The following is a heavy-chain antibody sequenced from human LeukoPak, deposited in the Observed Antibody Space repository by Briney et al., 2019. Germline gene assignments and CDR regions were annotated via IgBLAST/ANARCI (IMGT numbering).Heavy chain of an antibody. J-gene: IGHJ5*02. CDR3: ARHEWLVPDNWFDP. V-gene: IGHV4-31*03. D-gene: IGHD6-19*01. Sequence: SETLSLTCTVSGGSISSGGYYWSWIRQHPGKGLEWIGHIYYSGSTYYNPSLKSRVTISVDTSKNQFSLKLSSVTAADTAVYYCARHEWLVPDNWFDPWGQGTLVTVSS. CDR2: IYYSGST. CDR1: GGSISSGGYY.